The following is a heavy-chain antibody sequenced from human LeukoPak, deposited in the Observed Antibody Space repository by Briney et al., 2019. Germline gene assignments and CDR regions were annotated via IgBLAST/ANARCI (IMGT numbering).Heavy chain of an antibody. D-gene: IGHD2-15*01. V-gene: IGHV3-23*01. CDR2: IGGSDDST. Sequence: PGDSLRLSCVASGFIFSTDAMNWVRQVPGKGLEWVSTIGGSDDSTSYADSVKGRFTISSDFSKNTLYLQMNSLRAEDTAVYFCAKGLLFHDNYFDNWGQGTLVTVSS. CDR3: AKGLLFHDNYFDN. CDR1: GFIFSTDA. J-gene: IGHJ4*02.